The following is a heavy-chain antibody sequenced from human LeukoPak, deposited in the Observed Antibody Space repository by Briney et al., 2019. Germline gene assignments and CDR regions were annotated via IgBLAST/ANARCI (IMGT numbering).Heavy chain of an antibody. D-gene: IGHD3-22*01. CDR2: IKQDGSEK. Sequence: GGSLRLSCEGSAFIFSGHWMSWVRQAPGKGLEWVANIKQDGSEKYYVDSVKGRFTISRDNAKNSLYLQMNSLRAEDTAVYYCARDLYYGTIDYWGRGTLVTVSS. CDR1: AFIFSGHW. CDR3: ARDLYYGTIDY. V-gene: IGHV3-7*03. J-gene: IGHJ4*02.